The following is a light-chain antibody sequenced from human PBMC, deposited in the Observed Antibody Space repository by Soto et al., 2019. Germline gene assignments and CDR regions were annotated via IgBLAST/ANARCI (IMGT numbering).Light chain of an antibody. CDR3: QQHDSSPWM. J-gene: IGKJ1*01. CDR2: GAS. Sequence: EVVLTQSPGTLSLSPGERATLSCRASQSVSNTYVAWYQHIPGQAPRLLIYGASNRATGIPDRFSGSGSGTDFTLTITRLEPEDFAVYYCQQHDSSPWMFGQGTKVESK. V-gene: IGKV3-20*01. CDR1: QSVSNTY.